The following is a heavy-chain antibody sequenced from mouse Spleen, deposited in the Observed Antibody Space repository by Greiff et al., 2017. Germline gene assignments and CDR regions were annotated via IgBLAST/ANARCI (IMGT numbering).Heavy chain of an antibody. D-gene: IGHD2-12*01. CDR1: GYTFTSYW. Sequence: VKLVESGAELVKPGASVKMSCKASGYTFTSYWITWVKQRPGQGLEWIGDIYPGSGSTNYNEKFKSKATLTVDTSSSTAYMQLSSLTSEDSAVYYCAREGLYRGFAYWGQGTLVTVSA. V-gene: IGHV1-55*01. J-gene: IGHJ3*01. CDR3: AREGLYRGFAY. CDR2: IYPGSGST.